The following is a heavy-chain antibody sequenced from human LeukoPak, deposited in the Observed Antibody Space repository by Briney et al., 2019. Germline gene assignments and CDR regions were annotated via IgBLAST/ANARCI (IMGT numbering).Heavy chain of an antibody. CDR1: GFTFSRYN. J-gene: IGHJ6*03. CDR3: ARVGYYYGSAMDV. CDR2: ISTSSSYI. Sequence: PGGSLRLSCAASGFTFSRYNMNWVRQAPGKGLEWVSSISTSSSYIYYADSVKGRFTISRDNAKNSLYLQMNSLRAEDTAVYYCARVGYYYGSAMDVWGKGTTVTISS. D-gene: IGHD3-10*01. V-gene: IGHV3-21*01.